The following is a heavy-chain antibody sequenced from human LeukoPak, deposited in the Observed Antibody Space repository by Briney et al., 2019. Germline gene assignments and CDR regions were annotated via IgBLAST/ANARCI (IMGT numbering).Heavy chain of an antibody. V-gene: IGHV3-21*01. Sequence: GGSLRLSCAASGFTFSSYSMNWVRQAPGKGLEWVSSISSSSSYIYYADSVKGRFTISRDNAKNSLYLQMNSLRAEDTAVYYCARAMGIAVAIFDYWGQGTLVTVSS. D-gene: IGHD6-19*01. CDR3: ARAMGIAVAIFDY. J-gene: IGHJ4*02. CDR1: GFTFSSYS. CDR2: ISSSSSYI.